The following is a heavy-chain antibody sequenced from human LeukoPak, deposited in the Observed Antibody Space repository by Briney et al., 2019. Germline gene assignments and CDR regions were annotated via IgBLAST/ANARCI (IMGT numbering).Heavy chain of an antibody. CDR3: ARGASLGPAYCSSTSCYVY. Sequence: SQTLSLTCAISGDSVSSNSAAWNWIRQSPSRGLEWLGRTYYRSKWYNDYAVSVKSRITINPDTSKNQFSLQLNSVTPEDTAVYYCARGASLGPAYCSSTSCYVYWGQGTLVTVSS. CDR1: GDSVSSNSAA. D-gene: IGHD2-2*01. J-gene: IGHJ4*02. CDR2: TYYRSKWYN. V-gene: IGHV6-1*01.